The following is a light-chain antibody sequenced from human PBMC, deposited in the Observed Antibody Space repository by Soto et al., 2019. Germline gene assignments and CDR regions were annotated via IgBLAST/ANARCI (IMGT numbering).Light chain of an antibody. V-gene: IGKV1-5*03. Sequence: DIQMTQSPSTLSASVGDRVTITCRASQNIYTWLAWYQQKPGKAPKLLIYGASSLERGVPSRFSGSGSGTEFTLTISSLQPDDFAYDYCQQFSESSRTFGQGTRV. CDR1: QNIYTW. J-gene: IGKJ1*01. CDR2: GAS. CDR3: QQFSESSRT.